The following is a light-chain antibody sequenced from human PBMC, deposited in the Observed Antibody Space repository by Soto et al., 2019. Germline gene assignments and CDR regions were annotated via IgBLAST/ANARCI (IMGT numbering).Light chain of an antibody. J-gene: IGKJ1*01. CDR3: QQYNNWPRT. CDR2: GAS. CDR1: QSVSSSH. V-gene: IGKV3-15*01. Sequence: SLSQAPLSLSPCEGATVSCCASQSVSSSHLAWYQQKPAQAPRLLISGASIRAIGVPARFGGSGSGTEFFLTISSLQSEDFAVYYCQQYNNWPRTFGQGTKVDIK.